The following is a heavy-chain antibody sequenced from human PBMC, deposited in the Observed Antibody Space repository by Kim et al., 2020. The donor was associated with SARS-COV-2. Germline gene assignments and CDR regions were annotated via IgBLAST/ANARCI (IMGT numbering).Heavy chain of an antibody. V-gene: IGHV4-4*02. D-gene: IGHD3-10*01. J-gene: IGHJ3*02. CDR3: ARGVYYYGSGTNGDAFDI. CDR2: IYHSGST. Sequence: SETLSLTCAVSGGSISSSNWWSWVRQPPGKGLEWIGEIYHSGSTNYNPSLKSRVTISVDKSKNQFSLKLSSVTAADTAVYYCARGVYYYGSGTNGDAFDIWGQGTMVTVSS. CDR1: GGSISSSNW.